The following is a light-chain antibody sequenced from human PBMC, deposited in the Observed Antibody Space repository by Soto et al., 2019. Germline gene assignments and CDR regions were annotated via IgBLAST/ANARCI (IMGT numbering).Light chain of an antibody. V-gene: IGKV1-5*03. CDR2: KAS. J-gene: IGKJ1*01. CDR1: QSLNNW. CDR3: QQYNSYSWT. Sequence: DIQMTQSPSTLSASVGDRVTITCRASQSLNNWLAWYQQKPGNAPKLLIYKASSLESGVPSRFSGSGSGTEFTLTISSLQPDAFATYYCQQYNSYSWTFGQGTKVEIK.